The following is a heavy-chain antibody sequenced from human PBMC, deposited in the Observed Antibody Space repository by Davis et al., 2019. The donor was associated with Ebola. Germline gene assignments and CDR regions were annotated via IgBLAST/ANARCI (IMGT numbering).Heavy chain of an antibody. Sequence: PGGSLRLSCAASGFTFSSYAMHWVRQAPGKGLEWVAVISYDGSNKYYADSVKGRFTISRDNSKNTLYLQMNSLRAEDTAVYYCARDGVSITILEHAFDYWGQGTLVTVSS. V-gene: IGHV3-30-3*01. D-gene: IGHD3-3*01. J-gene: IGHJ4*02. CDR3: ARDGVSITILEHAFDY. CDR1: GFTFSSYA. CDR2: ISYDGSNK.